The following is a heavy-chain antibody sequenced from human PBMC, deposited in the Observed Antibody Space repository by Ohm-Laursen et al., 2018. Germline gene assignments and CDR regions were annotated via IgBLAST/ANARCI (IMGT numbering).Heavy chain of an antibody. V-gene: IGHV3-7*01. Sequence: GSLRLSCTASGFTFSRHWMSWVRQAPGKGLEWVANIKQDGSEEDYVDSVKGRFTISRDNAKNSVYLQMNSLRAEDTAMYYCARVRNYGSSLYRAFDIWGQGTMVTVSS. CDR3: ARVRNYGSSLYRAFDI. CDR1: GFTFSRHW. CDR2: IKQDGSEE. J-gene: IGHJ3*02. D-gene: IGHD6-13*01.